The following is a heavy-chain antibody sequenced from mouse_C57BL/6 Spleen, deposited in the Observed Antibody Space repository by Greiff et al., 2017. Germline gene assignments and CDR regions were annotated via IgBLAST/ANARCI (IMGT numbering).Heavy chain of an antibody. CDR3: AREKGYEYDWYFDV. CDR2: INYDGSST. J-gene: IGHJ1*03. Sequence: EVMLVESEGGLVQPGSSMTLSCTASGFTFSDYYMAWVRQVPEKGLEWVANINYDGSSTYYLDSLKSRFIISRDNAKNILYRQMSSLKSEDTATYYCAREKGYEYDWYFDVWGTGTTVTVSS. V-gene: IGHV5-16*01. CDR1: GFTFSDYY. D-gene: IGHD2-4*01.